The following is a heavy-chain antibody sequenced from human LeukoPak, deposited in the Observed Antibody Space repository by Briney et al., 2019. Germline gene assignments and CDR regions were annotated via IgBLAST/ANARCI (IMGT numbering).Heavy chain of an antibody. D-gene: IGHD6-6*01. CDR2: INHSGST. CDR1: GGSFSGYY. J-gene: IGHJ5*02. Sequence: SETLSLTCAVYGGSFSGYYWSWIRQPPGKGLEWIGEINHSGSTNYNPSLKSRVTISVDTSKNQFSLKLSSVTAADTAVYYYARGRMRYSSSFRWFDPWGQGTLVTVSS. V-gene: IGHV4-34*01. CDR3: ARGRMRYSSSFRWFDP.